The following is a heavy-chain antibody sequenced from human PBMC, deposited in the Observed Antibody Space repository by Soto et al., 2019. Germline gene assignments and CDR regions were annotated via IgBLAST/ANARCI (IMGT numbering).Heavy chain of an antibody. CDR1: GYTFTSYG. J-gene: IGHJ4*02. CDR3: ATDRGDGSGYYYVANYFDY. Sequence: GPSVKVSCKASGYTFTSYGISWVRQAPGQGLEWMGWISAYNGNTNYAQKLQGRVTMTEDTSTDTAYMELSSLRSEDTAVYYCATDRGDGSGYYYVANYFDYWGQGTLVTVSS. D-gene: IGHD3-22*01. CDR2: ISAYNGNT. V-gene: IGHV1-18*01.